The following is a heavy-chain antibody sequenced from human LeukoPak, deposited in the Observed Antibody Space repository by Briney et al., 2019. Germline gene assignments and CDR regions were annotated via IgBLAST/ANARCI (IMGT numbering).Heavy chain of an antibody. D-gene: IGHD4-23*01. V-gene: IGHV4-38-2*01. CDR2: IYHSGST. Sequence: SETLSLTCADSGYSISSGYYWGWIRQPPGKGLEWIGSIYHSGSTYYNPSLKSRVTISVDTSKNQFSLKLSSVTAADTAVYYCARLQDDGGNGEFDYWGQGTLVTVSS. J-gene: IGHJ4*02. CDR1: GYSISSGYY. CDR3: ARLQDDGGNGEFDY.